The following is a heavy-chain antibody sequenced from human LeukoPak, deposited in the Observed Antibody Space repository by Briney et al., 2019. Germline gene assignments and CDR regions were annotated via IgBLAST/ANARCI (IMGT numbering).Heavy chain of an antibody. Sequence: GGSLRLSCAASGFTFSTYTMNWVRQAPGKGLEWVSSFSSTRDIYYVDSVRGRFTISRDNAKNSLYLQMNGLRAEDTAVYYCARDGGERIFGAVYMGAFDIWGQGTMVTVSS. CDR2: FSSTRDI. D-gene: IGHD3-3*01. J-gene: IGHJ3*02. V-gene: IGHV3-21*01. CDR1: GFTFSTYT. CDR3: ARDGGERIFGAVYMGAFDI.